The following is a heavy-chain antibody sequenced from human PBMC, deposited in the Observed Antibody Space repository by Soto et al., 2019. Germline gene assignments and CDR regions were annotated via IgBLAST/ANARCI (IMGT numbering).Heavy chain of an antibody. Sequence: QVQLVQSGAEVKKPGASVKVSCKASGYTFTSYGISWVRQAPGQGLEWMGWISTYNGNTNYAQKLPGRVTMSADTSTTPAYMELRSLRSDDTDVYYCARDLSGNPGYWGQGTLVTVSS. CDR1: GYTFTSYG. CDR2: ISTYNGNT. J-gene: IGHJ4*02. D-gene: IGHD2-15*01. CDR3: ARDLSGNPGY. V-gene: IGHV1-18*01.